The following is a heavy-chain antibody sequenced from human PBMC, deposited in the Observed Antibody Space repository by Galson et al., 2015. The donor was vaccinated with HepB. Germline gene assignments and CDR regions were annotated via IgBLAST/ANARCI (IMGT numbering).Heavy chain of an antibody. D-gene: IGHD3-3*01. V-gene: IGHV1-58*02. J-gene: IGHJ4*02. Sequence: SVKVSCKASGFTFTSSAMQWVRQARGQRLEWIGWIVVGSGNTNYAQKFQERVTITRDMSTSTAYMELSSLRSEDTAVYYCAAAPLQTYYDFGSGYYVPPKYWGQGTLVTVSS. CDR2: IVVGSGNT. CDR3: AAAPLQTYYDFGSGYYVPPKY. CDR1: GFTFTSSA.